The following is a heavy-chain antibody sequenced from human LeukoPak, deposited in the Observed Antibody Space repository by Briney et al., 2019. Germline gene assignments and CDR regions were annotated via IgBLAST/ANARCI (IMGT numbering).Heavy chain of an antibody. V-gene: IGHV3-23*01. D-gene: IGHD6-6*01. CDR1: GLTFNSYA. Sequence: GGSLRLSCAASGLTFNSYAMSWVRQAPGKGLEWVSAITDTGGDTYHADSVKGRFTISRDNSKNMLYLQMNSLRAEDTATYYCAKGSSSSRPYYFDHWAPGTLVTVSS. J-gene: IGHJ4*02. CDR2: ITDTGGDT. CDR3: AKGSSSSRPYYFDH.